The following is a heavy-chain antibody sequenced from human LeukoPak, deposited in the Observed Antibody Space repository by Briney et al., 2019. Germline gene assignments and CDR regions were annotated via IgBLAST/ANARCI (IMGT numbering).Heavy chain of an antibody. D-gene: IGHD5-18*01. V-gene: IGHV3-23*01. CDR2: ISSSGGST. Sequence: GGSLRLSCAASGFTFSSYAMSWVRQAAGKGLEWVSSISSSGGSTYYADSVKGRFTISRDYSKNTLYLQMNSLRAEDTVVYYCAKDLYTYGTTPLDYWGQGTLVTVSS. CDR1: GFTFSSYA. J-gene: IGHJ4*02. CDR3: AKDLYTYGTTPLDY.